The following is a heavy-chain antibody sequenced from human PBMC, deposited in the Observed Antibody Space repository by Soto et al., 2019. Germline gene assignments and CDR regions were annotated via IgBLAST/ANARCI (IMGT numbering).Heavy chain of an antibody. CDR2: INPSGGST. D-gene: IGHD2-15*01. CDR1: GYTFTSYY. J-gene: IGHJ3*02. Sequence: ASVKVSCKASGYTFTSYYMHWVRQAPGQRLEWMGIINPSGGSTSYAQKFQGWVTMTRDTSISTAYMELSRLRSDDTAVYYCARDRGYCSGGSCYSSRAFDIWGQGTMVTVSS. V-gene: IGHV1-46*01. CDR3: ARDRGYCSGGSCYSSRAFDI.